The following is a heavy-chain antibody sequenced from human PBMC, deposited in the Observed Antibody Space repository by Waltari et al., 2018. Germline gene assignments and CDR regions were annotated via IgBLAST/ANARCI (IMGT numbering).Heavy chain of an antibody. CDR1: GGPISSHY. J-gene: IGHJ3*02. CDR3: ASFLSPYYYGSGSYYNIVDI. V-gene: IGHV4-59*11. D-gene: IGHD3-10*01. CDR2: IYYSGST. Sequence: QVQLQESGPGLVKPSETLSLTCTVSGGPISSHYWSWIRQPPGKGLEWIGYIYYSGSTNYNPSLKSRVTISVDTSKNQFSLKLSSVTAADTAVYYCASFLSPYYYGSGSYYNIVDIWGQGTMVTVSS.